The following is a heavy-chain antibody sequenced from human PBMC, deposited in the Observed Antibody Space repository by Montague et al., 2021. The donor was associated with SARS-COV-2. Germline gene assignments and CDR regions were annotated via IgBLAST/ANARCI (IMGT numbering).Heavy chain of an antibody. Sequence: SETLSLTCAVYGASLTGYSWTWICHSPEKRPELIGEVNHSGYATSNPSLKIRVPISVATSRDQFSLKMNPVSAADTAIYYCATHIPSATGAFDVWGRGTMITVSS. J-gene: IGHJ3*01. D-gene: IGHD2-21*01. CDR2: VNHSGYA. CDR3: ATHIPSATGAFDV. CDR1: GASLTGYS. V-gene: IGHV4-34*01.